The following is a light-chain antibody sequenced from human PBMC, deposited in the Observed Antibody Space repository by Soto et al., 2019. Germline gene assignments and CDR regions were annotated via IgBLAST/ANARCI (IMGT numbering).Light chain of an antibody. Sequence: EIVLTQSPATLSLSPGERATLSCRASQSVSSYLAWYQQKPGQAPRLLIYDASNRATGIPARFSGSGSGTDFTLTIRRLEPEDFAVYYGQQRSNWPWTFGQGTKVEIK. CDR3: QQRSNWPWT. J-gene: IGKJ1*01. V-gene: IGKV3-11*01. CDR2: DAS. CDR1: QSVSSY.